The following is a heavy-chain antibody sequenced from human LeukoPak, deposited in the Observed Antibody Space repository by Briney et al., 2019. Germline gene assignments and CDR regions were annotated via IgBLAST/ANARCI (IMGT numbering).Heavy chain of an antibody. CDR2: MNPNSGNT. Sequence: ASVKVSCKASGYTFTSYDINWVRQATGQGLEWMGWMNPNSGNTGYAQKFQGRVTITTDESTSTAYMELSSLRSEDTAVYYCARERVGIFGVVIDDAFDIWGQGTMVTVSS. J-gene: IGHJ3*02. CDR1: GYTFTSYD. V-gene: IGHV1-8*03. CDR3: ARERVGIFGVVIDDAFDI. D-gene: IGHD3-3*01.